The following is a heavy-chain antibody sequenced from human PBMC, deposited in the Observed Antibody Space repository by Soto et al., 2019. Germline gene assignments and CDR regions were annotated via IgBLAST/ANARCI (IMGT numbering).Heavy chain of an antibody. CDR2: IFYSGST. Sequence: PSETLSLTFTVSGGSISSSGYYWGWFRQPPGKGLEWIGSIFYSGSTYYNPSLKSRVTISVDTSKNQFSLKLSSVTAADTAVYYCACIFSGGYNYGFYYSGMDVWGQGTTVTVSS. J-gene: IGHJ6*02. V-gene: IGHV4-39*01. D-gene: IGHD5-18*01. CDR1: GGSISSSGYY. CDR3: ACIFSGGYNYGFYYSGMDV.